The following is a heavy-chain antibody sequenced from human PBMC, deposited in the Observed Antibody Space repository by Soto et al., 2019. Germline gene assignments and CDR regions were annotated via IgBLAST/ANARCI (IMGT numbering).Heavy chain of an antibody. CDR1: EFTFRTYG. Sequence: EVQLVESGGGLVQPGGSLRLSCAASEFTFRTYGMNWVRQAPGKGLEWVLYISSSSNTIYYADSVKGRFTISRDNARNSLFLQMNSLRDEDTAVYYCARDTEIYGGAFDIWGQGTRVTVSS. J-gene: IGHJ3*02. CDR2: ISSSSNTI. CDR3: ARDTEIYGGAFDI. D-gene: IGHD4-17*01. V-gene: IGHV3-48*02.